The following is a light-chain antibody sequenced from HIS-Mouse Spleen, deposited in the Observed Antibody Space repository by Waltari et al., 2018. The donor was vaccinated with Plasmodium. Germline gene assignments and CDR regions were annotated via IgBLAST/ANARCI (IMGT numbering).Light chain of an antibody. CDR2: GAS. Sequence: EIVMTQSPATLSVSPGERATLYCRASQSVSSNLAWYHQKPCQAPRLLIYGASTRATGIPARFSGSGSGNEFTLTIRSLQSEDFAVYYWQQYNNWSFTFGPGTKVDIK. J-gene: IGKJ3*01. CDR1: QSVSSN. CDR3: QQYNNWSFT. V-gene: IGKV3-15*01.